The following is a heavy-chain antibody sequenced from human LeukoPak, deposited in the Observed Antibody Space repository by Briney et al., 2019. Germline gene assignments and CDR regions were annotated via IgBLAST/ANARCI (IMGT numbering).Heavy chain of an antibody. CDR1: GFTFSSYA. D-gene: IGHD3-10*01. J-gene: IGHJ6*02. CDR2: ISYDGSNK. CDR3: ARLWQFGEFPPEGHYYYYGMDV. Sequence: GGSLRLSCAASGFTFSSYAMHWVRQAPGKGLEWVAVISYDGSNKYYADSVKGRFTISRDNSKNTLYLQMNSLRAEDTAVYYCARLWQFGEFPPEGHYYYYGMDVWGQGTTVTVSS. V-gene: IGHV3-30-3*01.